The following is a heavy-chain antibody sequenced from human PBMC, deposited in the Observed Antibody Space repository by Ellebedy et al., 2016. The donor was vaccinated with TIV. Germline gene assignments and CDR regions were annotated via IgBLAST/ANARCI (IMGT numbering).Heavy chain of an antibody. CDR3: ARRGSYGDYAVQVNSWFDR. CDR1: GFSFRSYW. CDR2: IYQDGSTQ. Sequence: PGGSLRLSCVASGFSFRSYWMSWVRQAPGKGLEWVANIYQDGSTQYYVDSVKGRFTISRDNSKNSLFLQMNSLRVKDTAVYYCARRGSYGDYAVQVNSWFDRWGRGTLVSVSS. J-gene: IGHJ5*02. V-gene: IGHV3-7*01. D-gene: IGHD3-16*01.